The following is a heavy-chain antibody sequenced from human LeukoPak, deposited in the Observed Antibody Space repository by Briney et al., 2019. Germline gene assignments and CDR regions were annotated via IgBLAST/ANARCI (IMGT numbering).Heavy chain of an antibody. V-gene: IGHV3-23*01. Sequence: GGSLRLSCAASGFTFSTYAMSWVRQAPGKGLEWVSTISGSRGNTYYADSVKGRFTISRDNSKNTLYLQMISLREEDTAVYYCAKALIHYDILTGCDYWGQGTLVTVSS. CDR2: ISGSRGNT. CDR1: GFTFSTYA. CDR3: AKALIHYDILTGCDY. J-gene: IGHJ4*02. D-gene: IGHD3-9*01.